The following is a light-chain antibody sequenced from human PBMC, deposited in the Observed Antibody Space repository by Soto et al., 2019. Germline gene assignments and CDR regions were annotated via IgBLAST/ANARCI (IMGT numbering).Light chain of an antibody. J-gene: IGKJ1*01. CDR3: QQYSKIPWT. V-gene: IGKV1-5*03. CDR1: QSISTW. CDR2: RAS. Sequence: DNQMTQSPSTLSASVGDRVTITCRASQSISTWLAWYQQKPGIAPKLLIYRASRLESGVPSRFSGSGSETEFTLTVSSLQPDDFATYYCQQYSKIPWTFGQGTKVEIK.